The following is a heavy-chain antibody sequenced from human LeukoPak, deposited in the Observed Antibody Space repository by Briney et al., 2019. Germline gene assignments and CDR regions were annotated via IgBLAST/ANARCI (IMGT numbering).Heavy chain of an antibody. CDR1: GGTFSSYA. Sequence: ASVKVSCKASGGTFSSYAISWVRQAPGQGLEWMGRIIPILGIANYAQKFQGRVTITADKSTSTAYMELSSLRSEDTAVYYSARDGYSGYDYYGMDVWGQGTTVTVSS. J-gene: IGHJ6*02. V-gene: IGHV1-69*04. CDR2: IIPILGIA. CDR3: ARDGYSGYDYYGMDV. D-gene: IGHD1-26*01.